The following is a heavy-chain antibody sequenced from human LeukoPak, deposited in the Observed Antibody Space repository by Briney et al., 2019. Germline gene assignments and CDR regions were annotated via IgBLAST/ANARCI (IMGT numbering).Heavy chain of an antibody. V-gene: IGHV1-24*01. D-gene: IGHD5-18*01. CDR2: FDPEDGET. CDR3: ATDHYSYGYLVWYFDY. Sequence: ASVKVSCKASGYTFTSYGISWVRQAPGKGLEWMGGFDPEDGETIYAQKFQGRVTMTEDTSTDTAYMELSSLRSEDTAVYYCATDHYSYGYLVWYFDYWGQGTLVTVSP. J-gene: IGHJ4*02. CDR1: GYTFTSYG.